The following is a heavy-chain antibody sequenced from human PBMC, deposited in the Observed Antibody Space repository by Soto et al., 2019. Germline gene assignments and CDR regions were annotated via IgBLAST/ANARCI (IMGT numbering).Heavy chain of an antibody. CDR2: ISAYNGNT. V-gene: IGHV1-18*04. J-gene: IGHJ4*02. CDR3: ARVSATGRPFDY. D-gene: IGHD6-13*01. CDR1: GYTFTTYG. Sequence: ASVKVSCKASGYTFTTYGISWVRQAPGQGLEWMGWISAYNGNTIYAQKFQGRVTMTTDTSTSTAYMELRSPRSDDTAVYYCARVSATGRPFDYWGQGTLVTVSS.